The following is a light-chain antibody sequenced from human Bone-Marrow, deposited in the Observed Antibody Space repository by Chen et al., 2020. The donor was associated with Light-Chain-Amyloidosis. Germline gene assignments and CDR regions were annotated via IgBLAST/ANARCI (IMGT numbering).Light chain of an antibody. Sequence: HELPQPPSVSASAGQTARITCSGDALPRKYAFWYQQKSGQAPVLVIFENIKRPSGIPDRFSGSTSGTVATLTISGDQVGDEADYYCCSTDIIGNHRVFGGGTRLTVL. CDR2: ENI. CDR1: ALPRKY. J-gene: IGLJ3*02. CDR3: CSTDIIGNHRV. V-gene: IGLV3-10*01.